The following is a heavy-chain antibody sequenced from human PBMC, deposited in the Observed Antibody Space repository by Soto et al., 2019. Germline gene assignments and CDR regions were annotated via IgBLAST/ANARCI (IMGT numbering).Heavy chain of an antibody. CDR3: ARRSVATHRGRYYYYMDV. J-gene: IGHJ6*03. CDR2: IYYSGST. D-gene: IGHD5-12*01. V-gene: IGHV4-39*01. Sequence: QLLESGPGLVTPSETLSLTCTVSGGSISSSSYYWGWIRQPPGKGLEWIGSIYYSGSTYYNPSLKSRVTISVDTSKNQFSLKLSSVTAADTAVYYCARRSVATHRGRYYYYMDVWGKGTTVTVSS. CDR1: GGSISSSSYY.